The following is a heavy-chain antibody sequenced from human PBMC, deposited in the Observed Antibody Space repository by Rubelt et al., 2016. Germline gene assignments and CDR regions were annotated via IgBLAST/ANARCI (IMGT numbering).Heavy chain of an antibody. Sequence: QVQLQQWGAGLLKPSETLSLTCAVYGGSFSGYYWNWIRQPPGKGLEWIGEINHRGSTNYNPSLKSRDTISVDTSKNQFSLKLSSVTAADTAVYYCARFRGSGWYLVGYWGQGTLVTVSS. J-gene: IGHJ4*02. CDR2: INHRGST. V-gene: IGHV4-34*02. CDR1: GGSFSGYY. CDR3: ARFRGSGWYLVGY. D-gene: IGHD6-19*01.